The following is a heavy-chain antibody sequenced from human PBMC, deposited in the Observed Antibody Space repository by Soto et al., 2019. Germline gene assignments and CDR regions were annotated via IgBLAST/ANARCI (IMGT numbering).Heavy chain of an antibody. J-gene: IGHJ6*03. D-gene: IGHD3-16*01. Sequence: SETLSLTCTVSGGSISSYYWSWIRQPPGKGLEWIGYIYYSGSTNYNPSLKSRVTISVDTSKNQFSLKLSSVTAADTAVYYCARHWANPTYYYYYYMDVWGKGTTVTVSS. CDR3: ARHWANPTYYYYYYMDV. CDR2: IYYSGST. CDR1: GGSISSYY. V-gene: IGHV4-59*08.